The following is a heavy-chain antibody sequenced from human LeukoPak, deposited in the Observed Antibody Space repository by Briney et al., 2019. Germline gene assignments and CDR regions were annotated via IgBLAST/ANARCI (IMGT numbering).Heavy chain of an antibody. CDR1: GGSISSYY. D-gene: IGHD1-26*01. J-gene: IGHJ5*02. Sequence: PSETLSLTCTVSGGSISSYYWSWIRQPPGKGLEWIGYIYYSGSTYYNPSLKSRVTISVDTSKNQFSLKLSSVTAADTAVYYCARRVLQGRYNWFDPWGQGTLVTVSS. CDR3: ARRVLQGRYNWFDP. V-gene: IGHV4-59*04. CDR2: IYYSGST.